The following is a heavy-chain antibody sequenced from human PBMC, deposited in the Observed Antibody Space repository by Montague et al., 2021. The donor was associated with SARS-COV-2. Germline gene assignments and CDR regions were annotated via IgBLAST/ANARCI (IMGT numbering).Heavy chain of an antibody. V-gene: IGHV4-39*07. Sequence: SETLSLTCTVSGGSINSSSYYWGWIRQPPGKGLEWIGSIYSGSTYYNLSLKSRVTISVDTSKDQFSLKLSSVTAADTAVFYCARELGYCSSTNCFHFDYWGQGTLVTVSS. D-gene: IGHD2-2*01. CDR2: IYSGST. J-gene: IGHJ4*02. CDR3: ARELGYCSSTNCFHFDY. CDR1: GGSINSSSYY.